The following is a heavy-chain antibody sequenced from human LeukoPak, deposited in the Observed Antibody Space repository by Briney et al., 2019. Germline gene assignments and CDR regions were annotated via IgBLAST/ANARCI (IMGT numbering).Heavy chain of an antibody. CDR3: AKLVTADAFDI. V-gene: IGHV3-30-3*02. J-gene: IGHJ3*02. D-gene: IGHD2-21*02. Sequence: GGSLRLSCAASGFTFSSYAMHWVRQAPGKGLEWVAVISYDGSNKYYADSVKGRFTISRDNSKNTLYLQMNSLRAEDTAVYYCAKLVTADAFDIWGQGTMVTVSS. CDR2: ISYDGSNK. CDR1: GFTFSSYA.